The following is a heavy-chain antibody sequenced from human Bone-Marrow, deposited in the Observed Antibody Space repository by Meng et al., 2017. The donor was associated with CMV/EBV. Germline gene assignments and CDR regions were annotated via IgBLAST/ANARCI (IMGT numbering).Heavy chain of an antibody. V-gene: IGHV3-33*06. J-gene: IGHJ4*02. CDR2: IWYDGSNK. CDR3: AKDPSHRAAGLYYFDY. CDR1: GFTLSSYG. Sequence: GESLKISCAASGFTLSSYGMHWVRQAPGKGLEWVAVIWYDGSNKYYADSVKGRFTISRDNSKNTLYLQMNSLRAEDTAVYYCAKDPSHRAAGLYYFDYWGQGTLVTVSS. D-gene: IGHD6-13*01.